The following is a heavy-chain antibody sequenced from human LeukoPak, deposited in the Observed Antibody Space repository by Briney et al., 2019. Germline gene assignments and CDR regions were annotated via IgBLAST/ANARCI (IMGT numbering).Heavy chain of an antibody. CDR2: INWSGGST. V-gene: IGHV3-20*04. CDR3: ARAPITSPFYFDY. CDR1: GFAFDEHG. J-gene: IGHJ4*02. Sequence: PGGPLRLSCTASGFAFDEHGMNWVRQVPGQGLEWVSGINWSGGSTGYADPLRGRFTISRDNAKNSLYLQMDSLRAEDTALYYCARAPITSPFYFDYWGQGTLVTVSS. D-gene: IGHD2-2*01.